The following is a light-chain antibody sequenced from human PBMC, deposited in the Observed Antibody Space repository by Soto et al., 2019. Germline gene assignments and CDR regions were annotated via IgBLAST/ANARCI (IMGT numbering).Light chain of an antibody. CDR3: QQYGDSPYT. CDR2: DAS. CDR1: QSVRSRY. V-gene: IGKV3-20*01. Sequence: EFVVTQSPGTLSLSLGERATLSCRTSQSVRSRYLAWYQQKPGQAPTLLIYDASSRPGGIPDRFIGSGSGTDITLTISRLEPEDFAVYYCQQYGDSPYTFGQGTKLEIK. J-gene: IGKJ2*01.